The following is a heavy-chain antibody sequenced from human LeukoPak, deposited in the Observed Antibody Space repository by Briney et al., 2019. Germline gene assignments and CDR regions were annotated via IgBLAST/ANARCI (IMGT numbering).Heavy chain of an antibody. V-gene: IGHV3-23*01. CDR3: AKRGLGDHRYFDY. CDR1: GFTFSNFA. CDR2: IFGSAGST. J-gene: IGHJ4*02. Sequence: PGGSLRLSCAASGFTFSNFAMSWVRQAPGKGLEWVSTIFGSAGSTVYADSVKGRFTISRDNSKNTLYLQMNSLRADDTAIYHCAKRGLGDHRYFDYWGQGTLVTVSS. D-gene: IGHD3-3*01.